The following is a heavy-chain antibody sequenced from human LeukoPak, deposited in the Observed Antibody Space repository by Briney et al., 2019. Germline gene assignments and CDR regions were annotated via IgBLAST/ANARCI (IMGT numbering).Heavy chain of an antibody. J-gene: IGHJ4*02. CDR2: ISPDGSDI. V-gene: IGHV3-7*04. CDR1: GFSFSSAW. Sequence: GGPLRLSCAASGFSFSSAWMNWVRQAPGKGLEWVANISPDGSDIYYVDSVKGRFTISRDNTKNSLYLQMNSLRAEDTAVYYCGRGEYWDQGTPVTVSS. CDR3: GRGEY.